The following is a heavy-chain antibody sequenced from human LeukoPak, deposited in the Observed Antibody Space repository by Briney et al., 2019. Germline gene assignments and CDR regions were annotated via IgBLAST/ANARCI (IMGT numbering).Heavy chain of an antibody. J-gene: IGHJ4*02. CDR2: INPSGGST. D-gene: IGHD3-22*01. V-gene: IGHV1-46*01. CDR1: GYTFTSYY. CDR3: ARDLYDSSGYYLPLRY. Sequence: ASVKVSCKASGYTFTSYYMHWVRQAPGQGLEWMGLINPSGGSTSYAQKFQGRVTMTRDTSTSTVYMELSSLRSEDTAVYYCARDLYDSSGYYLPLRYWGQGTLVTVSS.